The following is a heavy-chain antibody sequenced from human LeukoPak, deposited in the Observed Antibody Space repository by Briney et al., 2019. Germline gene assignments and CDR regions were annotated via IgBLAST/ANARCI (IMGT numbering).Heavy chain of an antibody. Sequence: SETLSLTCAVYGGSFSGYYWSWIRQPPGKGLEWIGEINHSGSTNYNPSLKSRVTISVDTSKNQFSLKLSSVTAADTAVYYCARLELAAAGSRWFDPWGQGTLVTVSS. CDR3: ARLELAAAGSRWFDP. D-gene: IGHD6-13*01. CDR1: GGSFSGYY. V-gene: IGHV4-34*01. J-gene: IGHJ5*02. CDR2: INHSGST.